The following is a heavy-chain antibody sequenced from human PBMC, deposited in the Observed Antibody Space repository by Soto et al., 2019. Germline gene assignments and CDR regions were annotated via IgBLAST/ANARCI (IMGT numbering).Heavy chain of an antibody. CDR1: GFTFNTYS. Sequence: ESGGGVVQPGRSLRLSCEASGFTFNTYSMHWVRQPPGKGLEWLAAIWYDGTQQYYADSVKGRFIISRDNSKKTLYLERNSRGAEDTAVYYWARAGGTTVTGLWHFDSWGQGPLVTVSS. CDR3: ARAGGTTVTGLWHFDS. J-gene: IGHJ4*02. CDR2: IWYDGTQQ. V-gene: IGHV3-33*01. D-gene: IGHD4-17*01.